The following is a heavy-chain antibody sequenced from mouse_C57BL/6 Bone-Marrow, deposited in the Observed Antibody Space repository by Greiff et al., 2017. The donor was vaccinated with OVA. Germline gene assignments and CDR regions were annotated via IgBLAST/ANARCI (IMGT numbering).Heavy chain of an antibody. V-gene: IGHV14-1*01. D-gene: IGHD2-3*01. Sequence: VQLKESGAELVRPGASVKLSCTASGFNIKDYYMHWVKQRPEQGLEWIGRIDPEDGDTEYAPKFQGKATMTADTSSNTAYLQLSSLTSEDTAVYYCTTEGYDGYSPFAYWGQGTLVTVSA. J-gene: IGHJ3*01. CDR1: GFNIKDYY. CDR3: TTEGYDGYSPFAY. CDR2: IDPEDGDT.